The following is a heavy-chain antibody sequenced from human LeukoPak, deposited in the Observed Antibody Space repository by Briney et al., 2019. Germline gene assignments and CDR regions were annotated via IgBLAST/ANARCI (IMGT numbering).Heavy chain of an antibody. CDR1: GFTFSAYS. CDR3: TRDQEGSDY. Sequence: GGSLRLSCAASGFTFSAYSMNWVRQAPGKGLEWVSYITRSSSAKFYADSVKGRFTISRDNAENLLYLQMNSLRAEDTAVYYCTRDQEGSDYWGQGTLVTVSS. CDR2: ITRSSSAK. J-gene: IGHJ4*02. V-gene: IGHV3-48*01.